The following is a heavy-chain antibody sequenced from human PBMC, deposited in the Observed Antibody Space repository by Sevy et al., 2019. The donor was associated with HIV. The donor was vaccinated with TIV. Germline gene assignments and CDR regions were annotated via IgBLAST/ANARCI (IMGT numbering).Heavy chain of an antibody. CDR1: GFTFSSYG. J-gene: IGHJ4*02. CDR2: ISYDGSNK. Sequence: GGSLRLSCAASGFTFSSYGMHWVRQAPGKGLEWVAVISYDGSNKYYADSVKGRFTISRDNSKNTLYLQMNSLGAEDTAVYYCAKDRALYGSGSYITVDYWGQGTLVTVSS. D-gene: IGHD3-10*01. V-gene: IGHV3-30*18. CDR3: AKDRALYGSGSYITVDY.